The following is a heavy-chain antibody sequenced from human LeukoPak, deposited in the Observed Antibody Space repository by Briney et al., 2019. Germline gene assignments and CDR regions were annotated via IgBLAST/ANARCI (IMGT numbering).Heavy chain of an antibody. J-gene: IGHJ3*02. CDR1: GFTFSSYA. D-gene: IGHD6-13*01. CDR2: ISYDGSNK. CDR3: ASPPPPGTRGGDDAFDI. V-gene: IGHV3-30*04. Sequence: GGSLRLSCAASGFTFSSYAIHWVRQAPGKGLEWVAVISYDGSNKYYADSVKGRFTISRDNSKNTLYLQMNSLRAEDTAVYYCASPPPPGTRGGDDAFDIWGQGTMVTVSS.